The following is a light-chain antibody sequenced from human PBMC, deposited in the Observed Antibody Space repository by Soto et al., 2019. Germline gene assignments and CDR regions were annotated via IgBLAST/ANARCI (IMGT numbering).Light chain of an antibody. Sequence: DIVMTQSPDSLAVSLGERATINCKSSQSIFYSSNNKNYLAWFQQKPGQSPKVLIYWASTRESGVPDRFSGSGSGTDFTLTISSLQAEDVAVYYCQQYFSSPYTFGQGTKLEI. CDR2: WAS. V-gene: IGKV4-1*01. J-gene: IGKJ2*01. CDR3: QQYFSSPYT. CDR1: QSIFYSSNNKNY.